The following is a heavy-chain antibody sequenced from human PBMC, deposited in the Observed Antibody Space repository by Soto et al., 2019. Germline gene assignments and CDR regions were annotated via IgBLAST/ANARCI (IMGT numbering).Heavy chain of an antibody. J-gene: IGHJ6*02. Sequence: SETLSLTXTVSGGSVSSGSYYWSWIRQPPGKGLEWIGYIYYSGSTNYNPSLKSRVTISVDTSKNQFSLKLSSVTAADTAVYYCARDRIAAAGTYYYYYGMDVWGQGTTVTVSS. V-gene: IGHV4-61*01. CDR2: IYYSGST. CDR3: ARDRIAAAGTYYYYYGMDV. D-gene: IGHD6-13*01. CDR1: GGSVSSGSYY.